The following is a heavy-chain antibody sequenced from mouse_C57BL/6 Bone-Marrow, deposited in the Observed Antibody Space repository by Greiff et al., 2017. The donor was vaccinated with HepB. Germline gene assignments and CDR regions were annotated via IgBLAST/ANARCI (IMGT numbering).Heavy chain of an antibody. D-gene: IGHD2-3*01. V-gene: IGHV1-55*01. CDR3: AFYDGYYWYFDV. Sequence: QVQLQQPGAELVKPGASVPMSCKASVYSFPSYWLTWVFHLPGQVLEWFGDIYPGSGSTNYNEKFKSKATLTVDTSSSTAYMQLSSLTSEDSAVYYCAFYDGYYWYFDVWGTGTTVTVSS. J-gene: IGHJ1*03. CDR2: IYPGSGST. CDR1: VYSFPSYW.